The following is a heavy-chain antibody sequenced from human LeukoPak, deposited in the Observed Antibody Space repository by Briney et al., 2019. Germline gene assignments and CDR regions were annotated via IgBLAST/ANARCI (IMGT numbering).Heavy chain of an antibody. D-gene: IGHD3-3*01. CDR1: GFTFSSYG. CDR2: IWYDGSNK. J-gene: IGHJ6*02. CDR3: ARDSRYDFWSGYDYYGMDV. V-gene: IGHV3-33*01. Sequence: GGSLRLSCAASGFTFSSYGMHWVRQAPGKGLEWVAVIWYDGSNKYYADSVKGRFTISRDNSKNTLYLQMNSLRAEDTAVYYCARDSRYDFWSGYDYYGMDVWGQGTTVTVSS.